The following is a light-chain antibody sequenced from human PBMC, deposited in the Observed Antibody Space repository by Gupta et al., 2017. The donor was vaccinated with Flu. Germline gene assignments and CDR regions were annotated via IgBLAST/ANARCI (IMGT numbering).Light chain of an antibody. Sequence: EIVLTQSPATLSLSPEERATLSCRASQSISSYLAWYQQKPGQAPRLLNYDASNRATGIPARFSGSGSGTDFTLTISSLEPEDIAVYYCQQRSIWPLTFGGGTKVEIK. J-gene: IGKJ4*01. CDR2: DAS. CDR1: QSISSY. V-gene: IGKV3-11*01. CDR3: QQRSIWPLT.